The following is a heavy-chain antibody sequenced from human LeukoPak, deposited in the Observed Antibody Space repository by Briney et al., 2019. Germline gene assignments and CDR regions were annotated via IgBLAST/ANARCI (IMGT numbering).Heavy chain of an antibody. CDR2: ISSSSSYI. Sequence: PGGSLRLSCAASGFTFSSYSMNWVRQAPGKGLEWVSSISSSSSYIYYADSVKGRFTISRDNAKNSLYLQMDILRAEDTAVYYCARRPQPWELNRYYYYYYMDVWGKGTTVTVSS. D-gene: IGHD1-26*01. CDR1: GFTFSSYS. V-gene: IGHV3-21*01. CDR3: ARRPQPWELNRYYYYYYMDV. J-gene: IGHJ6*03.